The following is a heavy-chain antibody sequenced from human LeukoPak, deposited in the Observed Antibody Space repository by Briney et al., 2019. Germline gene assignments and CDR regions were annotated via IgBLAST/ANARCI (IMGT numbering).Heavy chain of an antibody. CDR1: GYPLTSYK. J-gene: IGHJ4*02. CDR2: INPSGSGT. D-gene: IGHD1-26*01. V-gene: IGHV1-46*01. Sequence: ASVKVSCKASGYPLTSYKVHWVRQAPGQGLEWMGIINPSGSGTRNAQKFQGRVTMTRDTSTSTVYMELSSLRSEDTAVYYCAKDGGTYSTDYWGQGTLVTVSS. CDR3: AKDGGTYSTDY.